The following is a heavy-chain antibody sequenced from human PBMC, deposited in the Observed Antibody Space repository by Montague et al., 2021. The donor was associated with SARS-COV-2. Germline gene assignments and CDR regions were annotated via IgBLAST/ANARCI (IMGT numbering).Heavy chain of an antibody. Sequence: SETLSLTCTVSGGSISSGGYYWSWIRQHPGKGLEWIGYIYYSGSTYYNPSLKSRVTISVDTSKNQFSLKLSSVTAADTAVYYCARGLPTVREVIRWFDPWGQGTLVTVSS. CDR1: GGSISSGGYY. D-gene: IGHD3-10*01. CDR3: ARGLPTVREVIRWFDP. J-gene: IGHJ5*02. V-gene: IGHV4-61*08. CDR2: IYYSGST.